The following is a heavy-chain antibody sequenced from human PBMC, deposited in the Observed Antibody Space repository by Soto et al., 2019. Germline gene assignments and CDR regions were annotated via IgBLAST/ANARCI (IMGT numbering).Heavy chain of an antibody. D-gene: IGHD3-10*02. CDR3: AKDFLRGVTMWHADAFDI. V-gene: IGHV3-9*01. Sequence: EVQLVESGGGLVQPGGSLRLSCAASGFTFDDYAMHWVRQAPGKGLEWVSGISWNSGSIGYADSVKGRFTISRDNAKNPLYLQMNSLRAEDTALYYCAKDFLRGVTMWHADAFDIWGQGTMVTVSS. J-gene: IGHJ3*02. CDR2: ISWNSGSI. CDR1: GFTFDDYA.